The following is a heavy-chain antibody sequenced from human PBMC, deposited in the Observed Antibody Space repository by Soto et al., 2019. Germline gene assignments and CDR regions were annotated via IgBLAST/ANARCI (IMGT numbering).Heavy chain of an antibody. V-gene: IGHV5-51*01. J-gene: IGHJ4*02. CDR3: ARCVFLTRIGFYIDF. Sequence: PGESLKISCQGSGYTFTSYWIGWVRQRPGKGLEWMGIVYPSDSDARYTPSFQGRVTISADKSIDTAYLQWSRLEASDTAIYYCARCVFLTRIGFYIDFWGLGTPVTVS. CDR1: GYTFTSYW. D-gene: IGHD3-9*01. CDR2: VYPSDSDA.